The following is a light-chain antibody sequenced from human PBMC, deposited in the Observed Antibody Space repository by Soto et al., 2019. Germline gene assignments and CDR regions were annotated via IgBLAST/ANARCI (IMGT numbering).Light chain of an antibody. V-gene: IGLV1-40*01. CDR2: GNS. Sequence: QTVVTQPPSVSGAPGQRVTISCTGSSSNIGAGYDVHWYQQLPGTAPKLLIYGNSNRPSGVPDRFSGSKSGTSASLGITGLQAEDEADYYCQSYDSSLYVVFGGGTKLTVL. CDR1: SSNIGAGYD. CDR3: QSYDSSLYVV. J-gene: IGLJ2*01.